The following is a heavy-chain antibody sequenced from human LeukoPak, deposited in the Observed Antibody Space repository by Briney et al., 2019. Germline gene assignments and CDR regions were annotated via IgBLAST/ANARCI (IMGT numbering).Heavy chain of an antibody. CDR1: GGSISSYY. J-gene: IGHJ4*02. V-gene: IGHV4-4*07. CDR2: IYTSGST. Sequence: SETLSLTCTVSGGSISSYYWSWIRQPAGKGLEWIGRIYTSGSTNYNPSLKSRVTMSVDTSTNQFSLKLSSVTAADTAVYYCAREPDSSGWYRGFDYWGQGTLVTVSS. D-gene: IGHD6-19*01. CDR3: AREPDSSGWYRGFDY.